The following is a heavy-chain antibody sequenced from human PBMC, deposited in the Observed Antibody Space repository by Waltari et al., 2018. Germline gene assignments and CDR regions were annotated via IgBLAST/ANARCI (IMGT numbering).Heavy chain of an antibody. D-gene: IGHD6-19*01. CDR1: GYSNSSGYY. CDR2: IYHSGST. Sequence: QIQLQESGQGLVKPSETLYLTSAVSGYSNSSGYYLGWIRQPPGKVLEWIGSIYHSGSTYYNPSLKSRVTISVDTSKNQFSLKLSCVTAADTAVYYCARVLSSGWYLDYWGQGTLVTVSS. V-gene: IGHV4-38-2*01. CDR3: ARVLSSGWYLDY. J-gene: IGHJ4*02.